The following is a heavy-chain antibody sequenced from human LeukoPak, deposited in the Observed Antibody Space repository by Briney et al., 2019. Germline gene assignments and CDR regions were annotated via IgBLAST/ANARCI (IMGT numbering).Heavy chain of an antibody. CDR2: INQDGSEK. D-gene: IGHD3-10*01. V-gene: IGHV3-7*05. Sequence: GGSLRLSCAASGFTFRSYWMSWVRQAPGKGLEWVANINQDGSEKDYVDSVKGRFTISRDNAKNSLYLQMNSLRAEDTAVYYCARGIYGSGSFEIDYWGQGTLVTVSS. J-gene: IGHJ4*02. CDR1: GFTFRSYW. CDR3: ARGIYGSGSFEIDY.